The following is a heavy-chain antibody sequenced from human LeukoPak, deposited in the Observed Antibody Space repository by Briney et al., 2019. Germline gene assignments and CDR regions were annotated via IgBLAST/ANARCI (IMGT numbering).Heavy chain of an antibody. CDR1: GYTFTSYA. CDR2: INAGNGNT. D-gene: IGHD5-18*01. J-gene: IGHJ4*02. Sequence: GASVKVSCKASGYTFTSYAMHWVRQAPGQRLEWTGWINAGNGNTKYSQKFQGRVTITRDTSASTAYMELSSLRSEDTAVYYCARDQGYSYGYFGYWGQGTLVTVSS. CDR3: ARDQGYSYGYFGY. V-gene: IGHV1-3*01.